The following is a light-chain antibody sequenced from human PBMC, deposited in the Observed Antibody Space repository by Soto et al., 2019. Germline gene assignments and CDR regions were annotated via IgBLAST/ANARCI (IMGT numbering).Light chain of an antibody. V-gene: IGKV1-12*01. CDR1: QTISSW. CDR3: QQDISFPFT. J-gene: IGKJ3*01. CDR2: AAS. Sequence: DIQMTQSPSTLSGSVGDRVTITCRASQTISSWLAWYQQKPGKAPKLLIYAASSLQSGVPSRFSGSGSGTDFTLTINSLQPEDVGTYYCQQDISFPFTFGPGTKVDIK.